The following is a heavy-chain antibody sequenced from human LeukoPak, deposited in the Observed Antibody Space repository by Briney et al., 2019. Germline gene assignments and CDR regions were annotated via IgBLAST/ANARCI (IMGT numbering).Heavy chain of an antibody. D-gene: IGHD1-26*01. V-gene: IGHV4-39*01. J-gene: IGHJ4*02. CDR3: ARRRERRRTDRFDYFDY. CDR2: IYYSGST. Sequence: TSETLSLTCTVSGGSISSSSYYWGWIRQPPGKGLEWIGSIYYSGSTYYNPSLKSRVTISVDTSKNQFSLKLSSVTAADTAVYYCARRRERRRTDRFDYFDYWGQGALVAVSS. CDR1: GGSISSSSYY.